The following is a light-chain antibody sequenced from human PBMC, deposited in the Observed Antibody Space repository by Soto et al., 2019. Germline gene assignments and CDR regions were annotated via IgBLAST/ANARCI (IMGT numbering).Light chain of an antibody. CDR2: GAS. CDR3: QHYNNWPWT. J-gene: IGKJ1*01. CDR1: QSISDT. V-gene: IGKV3-15*01. Sequence: EIVMTQSPATLSVSPGGRATLSCRASQSISDTLAWYQQKPGQAPRLLIHGASTRATGFPGRFSGSGSGTDFTLTISSLQSEDFALYDCQHYNNWPWTFGQGTKVESK.